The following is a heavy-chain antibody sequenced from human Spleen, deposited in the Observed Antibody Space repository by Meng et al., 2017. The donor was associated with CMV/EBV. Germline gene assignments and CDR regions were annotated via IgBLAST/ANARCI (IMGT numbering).Heavy chain of an antibody. CDR2: IFYSGST. D-gene: IGHD3-3*01. V-gene: IGHV4-39*07. CDR3: ARGVDFLSNDRPFDF. J-gene: IGHJ4*02. CDR1: DVSISSTSYY. Sequence: SETLSLTCSVSDVSISSTSYYWAWIRQPPGKGLEWIGNIFYSGSTYYNPSLKSRVTISVDTSKNQFSLNLTSVTAADTAVYYCARGVDFLSNDRPFDFWGQGTLVTVSS.